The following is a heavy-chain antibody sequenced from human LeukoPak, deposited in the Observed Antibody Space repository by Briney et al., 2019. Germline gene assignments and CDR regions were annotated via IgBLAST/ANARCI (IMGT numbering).Heavy chain of an antibody. CDR2: INHSGST. CDR1: GASIISYY. Sequence: SETLSLTCTVPGASIISYYWSWFRNPPGKGLEWIGEINHSGSTNYNPSLKSRVTMSVDTSKNQFSLKLSSVTAADTAVYYCAREDFGDSVDYWGQGTLVTVSS. CDR3: AREDFGDSVDY. J-gene: IGHJ4*02. D-gene: IGHD4-17*01. V-gene: IGHV4-34*01.